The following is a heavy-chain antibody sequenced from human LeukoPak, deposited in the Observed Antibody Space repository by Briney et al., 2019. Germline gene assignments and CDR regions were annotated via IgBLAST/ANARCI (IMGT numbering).Heavy chain of an antibody. CDR1: LDSTTSNF. Sequence: PSETLALTCTVSLDSTTSNFWSWVRQPPGKGLEWIGEIHRRGSPNYNPSLQSRVTISIDRYRNQIALELSSVTAADTAVYYCAREILGGFNPGAYWGQGTLVTVSS. CDR2: IHRRGSP. CDR3: AREILGGFNPGAY. V-gene: IGHV4-4*02. J-gene: IGHJ4*02. D-gene: IGHD1-14*01.